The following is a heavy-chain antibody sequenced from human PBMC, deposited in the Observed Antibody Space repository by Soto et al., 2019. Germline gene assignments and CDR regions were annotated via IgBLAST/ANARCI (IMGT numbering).Heavy chain of an antibody. CDR2: IYYSGAT. D-gene: IGHD3-22*01. CDR1: GCSISSGGYS. V-gene: IGHV4-31*03. CDR3: ARNIVVVGNPLYYYGMDV. J-gene: IGHJ6*02. Sequence: SETLSLTCTVSGCSISSGGYSWSWIRQLPGKGLEWIGYIYYSGATNYNPSLKSRVTLSVDISKNQFSLKLSSVTAADTAVYYFARNIVVVGNPLYYYGMDVWGQGTTVTVSS.